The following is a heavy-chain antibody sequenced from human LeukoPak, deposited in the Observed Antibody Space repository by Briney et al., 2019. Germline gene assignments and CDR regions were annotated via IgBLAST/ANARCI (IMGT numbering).Heavy chain of an antibody. D-gene: IGHD3-10*01. CDR2: MNGDGGTT. Sequence: GGSLRLSCAGSGFTFSSSWLHWVHHAPGGGLVWLSRMNGDGGTTNYADSVKGRFTISRDNAKNTLYLQMNSLTVEDTAVYYCSRAGSFRFDYWGQGTLVTVSS. CDR3: SRAGSFRFDY. J-gene: IGHJ4*02. CDR1: GFTFSSSW. V-gene: IGHV3-74*01.